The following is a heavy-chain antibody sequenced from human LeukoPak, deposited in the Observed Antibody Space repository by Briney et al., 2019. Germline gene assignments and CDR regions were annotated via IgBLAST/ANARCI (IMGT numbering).Heavy chain of an antibody. J-gene: IGHJ4*02. CDR1: GFTVSSNY. CDR3: ARDHYSSSWYYLDY. V-gene: IGHV3-66*01. D-gene: IGHD6-13*01. CDR2: IYSGGST. Sequence: GSLSLSCAASGFTVSSNYMSWVRQAPGKGLEWVSVIYSGGSTYYADSVKGRFTISRDNSKNTLYLQMNSLRAEDTAVYYCARDHYSSSWYYLDYWGQGTLVTVSS.